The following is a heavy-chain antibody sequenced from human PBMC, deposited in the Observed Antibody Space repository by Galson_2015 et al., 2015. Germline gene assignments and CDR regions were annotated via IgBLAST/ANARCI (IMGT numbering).Heavy chain of an antibody. CDR1: GFTFCSYG. V-gene: IGHV3-30*18. D-gene: IGHD6-19*01. CDR3: AKDRAVAGGMDV. J-gene: IGHJ6*02. CDR2: ISYDGSNK. Sequence: SLRLSCAASGFTFCSYGMHWVRQAPGKGLEWVAVISYDGSNKYYADSVKGRFTISRDNSKNTLYLQMNSLRAEDTAVYYCAKDRAVAGGMDVWGQGTTVTVSS.